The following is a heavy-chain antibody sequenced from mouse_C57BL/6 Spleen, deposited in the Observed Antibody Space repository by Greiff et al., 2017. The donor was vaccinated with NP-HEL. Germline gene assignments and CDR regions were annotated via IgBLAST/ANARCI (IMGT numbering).Heavy chain of an antibody. V-gene: IGHV5-9*01. CDR2: ISGGGGNT. CDR3: ARQNGLLRYQYYFDY. J-gene: IGHJ2*01. D-gene: IGHD1-1*01. CDR1: GFTFSSYT. Sequence: EVMLVESGGGLVKPGGSLKLSCAASGFTFSSYTMSWVRQTPEKRLEWVATISGGGGNTYYPDSVKGRFTISRDNAKNTLYLQMSSLRSEDTALYYCARQNGLLRYQYYFDYWGQGTTLTVSS.